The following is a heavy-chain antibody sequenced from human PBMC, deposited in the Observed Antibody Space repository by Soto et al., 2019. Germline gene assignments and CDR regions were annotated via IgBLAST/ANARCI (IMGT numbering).Heavy chain of an antibody. V-gene: IGHV4-4*07. CDR2: IYTSGST. J-gene: IGHJ1*01. Sequence: SETLSLTCTVSGGSISSYYWSWIRQPAGKGLEWIGHIYTSGSTNYNPSLKSRVTMSVDTSKNQFSLKLSSVTAADTAVYYCARGYSSSWYDYFQHWGQGTLVTVSS. CDR3: ARGYSSSWYDYFQH. CDR1: GGSISSYY. D-gene: IGHD6-13*01.